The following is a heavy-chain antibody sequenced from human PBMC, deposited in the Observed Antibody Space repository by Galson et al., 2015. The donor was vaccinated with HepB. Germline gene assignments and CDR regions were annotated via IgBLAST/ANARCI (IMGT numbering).Heavy chain of an antibody. V-gene: IGHV3-21*01. D-gene: IGHD5-12*01. CDR3: ARGYDDPRGGALDF. CDR1: RFSFSRFS. Sequence: SLRLSCAASRFSFSRFSMNWVRQAPGKGLEWVSSISSGSTYIYYADSVEGRFTISRDNARNSLYLQMNSLRVEDTAVYYCARGYDDPRGGALDFWGQGTMVSVSS. J-gene: IGHJ3*01. CDR2: ISSGSTYI.